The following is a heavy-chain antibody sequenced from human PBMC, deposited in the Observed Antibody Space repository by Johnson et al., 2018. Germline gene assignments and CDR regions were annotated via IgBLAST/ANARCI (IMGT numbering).Heavy chain of an antibody. J-gene: IGHJ3*02. CDR3: AKMRRTMISGAFDI. CDR2: LWYDGSNK. Sequence: QVQLVESGGGVVQPGRSLRLSCAASGFTFSSYGMHWVRQAPGQGLEWVAVLWYDGSNKYYAASVKGRFTISRDNSKNTLYLQMNSLRVEDTAGYYCAKMRRTMISGAFDIWGQGTMVTVSA. CDR1: GFTFSSYG. V-gene: IGHV3-33*06. D-gene: IGHD3/OR15-3a*01.